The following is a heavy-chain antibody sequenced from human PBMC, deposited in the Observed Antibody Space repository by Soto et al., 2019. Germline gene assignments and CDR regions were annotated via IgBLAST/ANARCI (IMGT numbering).Heavy chain of an antibody. D-gene: IGHD6-13*01. CDR1: GGSISSGGYY. Sequence: PSETLSLTCTVSGGSISSGGYYWSWIRQHPGKGLEWIGYIYYSGSTYYNPSLKSRVTISVDTSKNQFSLKLSSVTAADTAVYYCARAKDSSSPYYFDYWGQGTLVTVSS. CDR2: IYYSGST. CDR3: ARAKDSSSPYYFDY. V-gene: IGHV4-31*03. J-gene: IGHJ4*02.